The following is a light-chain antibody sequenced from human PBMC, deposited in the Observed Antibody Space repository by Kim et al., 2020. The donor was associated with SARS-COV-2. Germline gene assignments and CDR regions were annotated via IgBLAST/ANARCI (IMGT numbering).Light chain of an antibody. V-gene: IGKV3-11*01. CDR1: QNIGYN. Sequence: SAGERITLSCRASQNIGYNLAWYQVRSGQAPRLLIYDASNRATGIPARFSGSGSGTDFTLTISSLEPEDFAVYYCQQRSNWRGTFGQGTKVDIK. J-gene: IGKJ1*01. CDR2: DAS. CDR3: QQRSNWRGT.